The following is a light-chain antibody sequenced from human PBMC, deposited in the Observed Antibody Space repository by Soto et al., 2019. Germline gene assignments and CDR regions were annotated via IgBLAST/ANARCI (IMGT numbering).Light chain of an antibody. CDR3: SSYAGSSIPVA. CDR2: DVT. Sequence: QSVLTQPPSASGSPGQSDTISCTGASSDVGGYNFVSWYQHHPGKAPRLMIYDVTQRPSGVPDRLSGSKSGNTASLTVSGLQVDDEAYYYCSSYAGSSIPVAFGGGTQLTVL. CDR1: SSDVGGYNF. V-gene: IGLV2-8*01. J-gene: IGLJ2*01.